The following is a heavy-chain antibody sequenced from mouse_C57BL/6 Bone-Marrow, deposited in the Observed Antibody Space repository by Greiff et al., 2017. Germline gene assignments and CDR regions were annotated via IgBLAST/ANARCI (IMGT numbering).Heavy chain of an antibody. CDR3: ARGYYYGSSHYAMDY. D-gene: IGHD1-1*01. Sequence: VQLQQPGAELVKPGASVKLSCKASGYTFTSYWMQWVKQRPGQGLEWIGEIDPSDSYTNYNQKFKGKATLTVDTSSSTAYMQLSSLTSEDSAVYYGARGYYYGSSHYAMDYWGQGTSVTVSS. CDR1: GYTFTSYW. V-gene: IGHV1-50*01. J-gene: IGHJ4*01. CDR2: IDPSDSYT.